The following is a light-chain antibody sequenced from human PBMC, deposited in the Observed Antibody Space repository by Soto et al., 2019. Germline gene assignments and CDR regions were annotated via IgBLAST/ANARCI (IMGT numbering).Light chain of an antibody. Sequence: EIVMTQSPATLSVSPGERANLSCRASHSVRSSLAWYQQKPGQAPRLLIHGASTRATGIPGRFSGSGSGTEFTLIISSLQSEDFAVYYCQQYNEWPETFGHGTRVEIK. CDR1: HSVRSS. CDR2: GAS. J-gene: IGKJ1*01. CDR3: QQYNEWPET. V-gene: IGKV3-15*01.